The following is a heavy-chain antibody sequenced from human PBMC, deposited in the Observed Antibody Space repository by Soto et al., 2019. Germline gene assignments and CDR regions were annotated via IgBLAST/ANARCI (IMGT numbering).Heavy chain of an antibody. J-gene: IGHJ5*02. D-gene: IGHD5-18*01. CDR3: ARPVDTAPNWFDP. CDR2: INAANGDT. V-gene: IGHV1-3*01. CDR1: GYIFTTYT. Sequence: QVHLVQSGPEVKRPGASVKVSCKTSGYIFTTYTLHWVRQAPGQRLEWMGWINAANGDTKYSRNFQGRVTITRDTSANTAYLELSNLRSEDTAAYDCARPVDTAPNWFDPWGQGTLVTVSS.